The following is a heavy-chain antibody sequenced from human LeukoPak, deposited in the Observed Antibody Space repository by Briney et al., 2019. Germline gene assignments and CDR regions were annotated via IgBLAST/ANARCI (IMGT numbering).Heavy chain of an antibody. V-gene: IGHV1-2*02. D-gene: IGHD2-15*01. CDR2: INPNSGGT. Sequence: ASVKVSCKASGYTFTGYYMHWVRQAPGQGLEWMGWINPNSGGTNYAQKFQGRVTMTRDTSTSTVYMELSSLRSEDTAVYYCARERDSRAVVVAAKLFLGYWGQGTLVTVSS. CDR1: GYTFTGYY. CDR3: ARERDSRAVVVAAKLFLGY. J-gene: IGHJ4*02.